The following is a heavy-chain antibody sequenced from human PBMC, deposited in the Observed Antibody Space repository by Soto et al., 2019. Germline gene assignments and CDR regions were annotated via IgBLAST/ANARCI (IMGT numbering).Heavy chain of an antibody. J-gene: IGHJ6*02. CDR3: TKQKGDSRTYNGMDV. CDR2: IYYSGST. D-gene: IGHD2-21*02. V-gene: IGHV4-59*08. CDR1: GGSISSYY. Sequence: PSETLSLTCTVSGGSISSYYWSWIRQPPGKGLEYIGYIYYSGSTNYNPSLKSRVTISVDTSKNQFSLQLNSVTPEDTAVYYCTKQKGDSRTYNGMDVWGQGTTVTVSS.